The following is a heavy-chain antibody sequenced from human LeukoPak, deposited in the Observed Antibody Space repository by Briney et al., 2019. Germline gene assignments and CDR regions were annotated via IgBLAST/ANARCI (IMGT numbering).Heavy chain of an antibody. CDR2: IIPIFGTA. CDR3: ARGLVALRFLEWHD. D-gene: IGHD3-3*01. V-gene: IGHV1-69*13. J-gene: IGHJ4*02. Sequence: ASVKVSCKASGGTFSSYSISWVRQAPGQGLEWMGGIIPIFGTANYAQKFQGRVTITADESTSTAYMELSSLRSKDTAVYYCARGLVALRFLEWHDWGQGTLVTVSA. CDR1: GGTFSSYS.